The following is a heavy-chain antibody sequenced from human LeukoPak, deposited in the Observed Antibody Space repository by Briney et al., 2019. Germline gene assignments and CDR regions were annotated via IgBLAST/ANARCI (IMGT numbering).Heavy chain of an antibody. CDR2: IYYSGST. D-gene: IGHD3-10*01. V-gene: IGHV4-59*01. Sequence: ASETLSLTCTVSGGSISSYYWSWIRQPPGKGLEWIGYIYYSGSTNYNPSLKSRVTISVDTSKNQFSLKLSSVTAADTAVYYCARAPDGEVRFDYWGQGTLVTVSS. J-gene: IGHJ4*02. CDR3: ARAPDGEVRFDY. CDR1: GGSISSYY.